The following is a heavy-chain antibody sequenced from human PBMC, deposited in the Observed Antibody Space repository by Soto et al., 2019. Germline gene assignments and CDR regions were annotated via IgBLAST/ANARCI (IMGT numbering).Heavy chain of an antibody. V-gene: IGHV3-21*01. CDR2: ISSSSSYI. CDR3: ARERIFGVVIQSFYFDY. CDR1: GFTFSSYS. Sequence: EVQLVESGGGLVQPGGSLRLSCAASGFTFSSYSINLVRQAPGKGLEWVSSISSSSSYIYYADSVKGRFTISRDNAKNSLYLQMNSLRAEDTAVYYCARERIFGVVIQSFYFDYWGQGTLVTVSS. D-gene: IGHD3-3*01. J-gene: IGHJ4*02.